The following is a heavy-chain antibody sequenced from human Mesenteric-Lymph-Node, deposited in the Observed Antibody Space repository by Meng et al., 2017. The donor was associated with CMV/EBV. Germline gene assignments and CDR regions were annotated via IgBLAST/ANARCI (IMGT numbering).Heavy chain of an antibody. Sequence: GESLKISCATSGFTFSSYWMSWVRQAPGRGLEWISVIYSGGSKIYYADSVKGRFTISRDDSKNTLSLQMNSLRAEDTAIYYCAKGFGNGYSQEYKFDYWGQGTLVTVSS. D-gene: IGHD5-18*01. J-gene: IGHJ4*02. CDR2: IYSGGSKI. CDR1: GFTFSSYW. V-gene: IGHV3-23*03. CDR3: AKGFGNGYSQEYKFDY.